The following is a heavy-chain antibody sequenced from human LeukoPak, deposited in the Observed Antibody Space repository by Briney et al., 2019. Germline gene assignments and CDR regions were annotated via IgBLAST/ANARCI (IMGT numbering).Heavy chain of an antibody. V-gene: IGHV3-21*01. Sequence: GGSLRLSCAASGFTFSSYSMNWVRQAPGKGLEWVSSISSSSSYIYYADSVKGRFTVSRDNAKNSLYLQMNSLRAEDTAVYYCARDMGSSWYPFDYWGQGTLVTVSS. CDR1: GFTFSSYS. J-gene: IGHJ4*02. CDR3: ARDMGSSWYPFDY. D-gene: IGHD6-13*01. CDR2: ISSSSSYI.